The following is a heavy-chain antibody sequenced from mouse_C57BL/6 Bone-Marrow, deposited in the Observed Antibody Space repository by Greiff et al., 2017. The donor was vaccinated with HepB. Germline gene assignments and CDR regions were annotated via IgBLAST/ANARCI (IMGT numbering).Heavy chain of an antibody. CDR3: TRDRYYYGSSLAWFAY. D-gene: IGHD1-1*01. CDR2: ISSGGDYI. CDR1: GFTFSSYA. V-gene: IGHV5-9-1*02. J-gene: IGHJ3*01. Sequence: EVHLVESGEGLVKPGGSLKLSCAASGFTFSSYAMSWVRQTPEKRLEWVAYISSGGDYIYYADTVKGRFTISRDNARNTLYLQMSSLKSEDTAMYYCTRDRYYYGSSLAWFAYWGQGTLVTVSA.